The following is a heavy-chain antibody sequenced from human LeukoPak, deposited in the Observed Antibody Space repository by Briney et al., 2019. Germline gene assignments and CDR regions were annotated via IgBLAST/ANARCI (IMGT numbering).Heavy chain of an antibody. Sequence: ATVKLSCEASGGTFSSYAMSWVRQASGQGLEWMASIIPILGITNYAQTFKGRATITADKSTNTAYMELSSLRSEDTAVYYCASVLTGIAVAGSFDAWGEGTLVTVSS. J-gene: IGHJ5*02. V-gene: IGHV1-69*04. CDR2: IIPILGIT. CDR1: GGTFSSYA. D-gene: IGHD6-19*01. CDR3: ASVLTGIAVAGSFDA.